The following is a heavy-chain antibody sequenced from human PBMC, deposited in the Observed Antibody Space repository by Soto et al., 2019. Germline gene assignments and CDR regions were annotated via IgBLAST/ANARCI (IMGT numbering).Heavy chain of an antibody. D-gene: IGHD2-21*01. V-gene: IGHV4-31*03. J-gene: IGHJ6*02. CDR1: GGSISTGGYY. CDR3: AGDPPVGEKDMDV. Sequence: PSETLSLTCTVSGGSISTGGYYWSWIRQHPGKGLEWIGYIYYIGSTYYNPSLNSRATISVDTTKNQYSLKLSSVTAADTAVYYWAGDPPVGEKDMDVWGQGTTVTVSS. CDR2: IYYIGST.